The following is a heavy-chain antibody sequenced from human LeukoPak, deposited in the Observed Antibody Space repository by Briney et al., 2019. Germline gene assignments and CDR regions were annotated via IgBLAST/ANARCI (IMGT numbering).Heavy chain of an antibody. Sequence: ASVKVSCKASGGTFSSYAISWVRQAPGQGLEWMGRIIPILGIANYAQKFQGRVTITADKSTSTAYMELSSLRSEDTVVYYCARGEPRGYDSNLGYWGQGTLVTVSS. CDR3: ARGEPRGYDSNLGY. J-gene: IGHJ4*02. CDR1: GGTFSSYA. V-gene: IGHV1-69*04. D-gene: IGHD5-12*01. CDR2: IIPILGIA.